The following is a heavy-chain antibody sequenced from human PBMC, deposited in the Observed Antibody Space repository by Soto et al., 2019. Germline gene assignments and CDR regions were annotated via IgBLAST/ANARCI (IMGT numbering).Heavy chain of an antibody. V-gene: IGHV4-31*03. CDR1: GGSISSGGYY. CDR2: IYYSGST. J-gene: IGHJ6*02. CDR3: ARARYYDILTGYSYYYYYGMDV. Sequence: QVQLQESGPGLVKPSQTLSLTCTVSGGSISSGGYYWSWIRQHPGKGLEWIGYIYYSGSTYYNPSLKSRVTISVDTSKNQFSLKLSSVTAADTAVYYCARARYYDILTGYSYYYYYGMDVWGQGTTVTVSS. D-gene: IGHD3-9*01.